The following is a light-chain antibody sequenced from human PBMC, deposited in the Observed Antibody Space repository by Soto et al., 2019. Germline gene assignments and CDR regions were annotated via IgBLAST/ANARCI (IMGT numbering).Light chain of an antibody. Sequence: QSALTQPPSASGSPGQSVTISCTGTSSDVGGSTYVSWYQQHPGKAPKLMIYEVSKRPSGVPDRFSGSKSGNTASLTVSGLQAEDEADYYCSSYAGSSNMIFGGGTQVTVL. V-gene: IGLV2-8*01. CDR1: SSDVGGSTY. CDR3: SSYAGSSNMI. J-gene: IGLJ2*01. CDR2: EVS.